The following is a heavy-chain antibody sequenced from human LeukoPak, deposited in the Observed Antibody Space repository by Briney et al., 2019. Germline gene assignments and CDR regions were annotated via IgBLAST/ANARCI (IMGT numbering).Heavy chain of an antibody. V-gene: IGHV1-69*13. CDR2: IITIFGTA. J-gene: IGHJ5*02. Sequence: SVKVSCKASGGTFSSYAISWVRQAPGQGLECMRGIITIFGTANYAQKFQGRVTITADESTSTAYMELSSLRSEDTAVYYCARTYYGSGSYYDWFDPWGQGTLVTVSS. CDR3: ARTYYGSGSYYDWFDP. CDR1: GGTFSSYA. D-gene: IGHD3-10*01.